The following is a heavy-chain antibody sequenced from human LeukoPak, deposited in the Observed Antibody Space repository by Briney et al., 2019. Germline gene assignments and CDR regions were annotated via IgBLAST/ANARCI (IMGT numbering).Heavy chain of an antibody. J-gene: IGHJ4*02. D-gene: IGHD1-26*01. CDR2: TSPYEGLK. Sequence: PGGSLRLSCAASGFTFSSYSMNWVRQAPGKGLEWVAVTSPYEGLKFYGDSVKGRFTISRDNSKNTMYLQMNNLREEDTAVYYCTRDPILGAPDYFDYWGQGTLVTVSS. CDR1: GFTFSSYS. CDR3: TRDPILGAPDYFDY. V-gene: IGHV3-30*03.